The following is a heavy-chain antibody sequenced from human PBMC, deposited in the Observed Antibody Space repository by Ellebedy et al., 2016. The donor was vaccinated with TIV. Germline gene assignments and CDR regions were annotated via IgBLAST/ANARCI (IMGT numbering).Heavy chain of an antibody. Sequence: PGGSLRLSCAASGFTFSSYAMTWVRQAPRKGLEWVSGISGSGGSTYYADSVKGRFTISRDNSKNTLYLQLSSLRVEDTAVYYCANPTYDDMQLPSDHWGQGTLVTVSS. CDR3: ANPTYDDMQLPSDH. D-gene: IGHD1-1*01. CDR1: GFTFSSYA. J-gene: IGHJ4*02. CDR2: ISGSGGST. V-gene: IGHV3-23*01.